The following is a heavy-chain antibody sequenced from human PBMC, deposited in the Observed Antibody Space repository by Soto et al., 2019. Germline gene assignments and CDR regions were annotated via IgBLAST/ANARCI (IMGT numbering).Heavy chain of an antibody. CDR3: ARVGQVWWVDY. D-gene: IGHD1-26*01. CDR2: ISDDGSNK. CDR1: GFTFSSYV. Sequence: QVQLVESGGGVVQPGRSLRLSCSASGFTFSSYVMHWVRQAPGKGLEWVAVISDDGSNKYYADSVKGRFSISRDNSKNTVCLELNSLSAEGTAVYYCARVGQVWWVDYWGQGTLVNVSS. J-gene: IGHJ4*02. V-gene: IGHV3-30-3*01.